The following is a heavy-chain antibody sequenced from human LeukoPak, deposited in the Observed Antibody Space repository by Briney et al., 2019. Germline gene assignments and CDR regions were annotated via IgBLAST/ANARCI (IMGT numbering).Heavy chain of an antibody. CDR1: GFTFSSYG. CDR2: ISYDGSDK. V-gene: IGHV3-30*03. D-gene: IGHD1-26*01. Sequence: GRSLRLSCAASGFTFSSYGMHWVRQAPGKGLEWVAVISYDGSDKYYADSVKGRFTISRDNSKSTLYLQMNSLRAEDTAVYYCARVVYYYYGMDVWGQGTTVTVSS. CDR3: ARVVYYYYGMDV. J-gene: IGHJ6*02.